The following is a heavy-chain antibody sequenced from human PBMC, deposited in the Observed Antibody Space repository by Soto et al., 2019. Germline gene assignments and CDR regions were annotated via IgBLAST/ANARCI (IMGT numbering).Heavy chain of an antibody. J-gene: IGHJ3*02. CDR1: GFTFNNYG. CDR2: ISYDGSNK. V-gene: IGHV3-30*18. CDR3: AKDPAGSTLGFFDI. D-gene: IGHD3-10*01. Sequence: GSLRLSCAASGFTFNNYGMHWVRQAPGKGLEWVAVISYDGSNKIYADSVKGRFTISRDDSKNTLYVQMNSLRPEDTAVYYCAKDPAGSTLGFFDIWGQGTLVTVSS.